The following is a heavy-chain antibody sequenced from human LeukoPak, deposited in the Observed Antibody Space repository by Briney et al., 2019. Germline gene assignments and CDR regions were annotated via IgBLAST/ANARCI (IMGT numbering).Heavy chain of an antibody. J-gene: IGHJ4*02. D-gene: IGHD6-19*01. CDR3: ARTRYRSGWYPFDY. Sequence: ASVKVSCKASGYTFTTYGITWVRQAPGQGLEWMGWISAYNGNTSYAQNLQGRVTVTTDTSTSTAYMELRSLRSDDTAVYYCARTRYRSGWYPFDYWGQGTQVTVSS. V-gene: IGHV1-18*04. CDR1: GYTFTTYG. CDR2: ISAYNGNT.